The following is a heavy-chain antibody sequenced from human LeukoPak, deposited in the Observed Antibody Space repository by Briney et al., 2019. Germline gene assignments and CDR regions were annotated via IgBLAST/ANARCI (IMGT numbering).Heavy chain of an antibody. J-gene: IGHJ5*02. CDR3: AKNDQVRGIFALHA. V-gene: IGHV3-30-3*02. D-gene: IGHD3-10*01. CDR2: MSADGINT. Sequence: SGGSLRLSCTASGFIFSDYAMHWVRQAPGKGLEWVAVMSADGINTFYAASVRDRFTISRDNVKKMVFLQMNSLRGEDTAVYYCAKNDQVRGIFALHAWGQGTLVTVSS. CDR1: GFIFSDYA.